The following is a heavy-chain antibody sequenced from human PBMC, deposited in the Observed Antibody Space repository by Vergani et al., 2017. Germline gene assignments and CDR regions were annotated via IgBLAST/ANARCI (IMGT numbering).Heavy chain of an antibody. CDR1: GFTFSGHA. CDR2: IKNTGDST. CDR3: GRGSDNYN. D-gene: IGHD5-24*01. V-gene: IGHV3-23*01. J-gene: IGHJ4*02. Sequence: EVQLLQSEGAVVQPGGSLRLSCVASGFTFSGHAMSWVRQGHGQGLEWVSSIKNTGDSTHYADSVKGRFTISRDNSKNTLYLQMNSLRVEYTSVYYCGRGSDNYNWGQGTLVTVSS.